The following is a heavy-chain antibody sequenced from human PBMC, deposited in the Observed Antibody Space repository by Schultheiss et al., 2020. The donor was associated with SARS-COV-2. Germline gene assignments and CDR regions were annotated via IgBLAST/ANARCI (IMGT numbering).Heavy chain of an antibody. V-gene: IGHV4-59*12. CDR2: IYYSGST. CDR3: ARDGDSSGSPDWFDP. J-gene: IGHJ5*02. D-gene: IGHD3-22*01. Sequence: SQTLSLTCTVSGGSISSYYWSWIRQPPGKGLEWIGYIYYSGSTNYNPSLKSRVTISVDTSKNQFSLKLSSVTAADTAVYYCARDGDSSGSPDWFDPWGQGTLVTVSS. CDR1: GGSISSYY.